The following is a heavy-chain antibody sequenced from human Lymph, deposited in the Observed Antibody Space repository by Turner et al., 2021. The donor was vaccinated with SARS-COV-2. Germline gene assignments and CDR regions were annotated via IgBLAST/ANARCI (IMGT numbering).Heavy chain of an antibody. Sequence: EVQLVESGGGLVKPGGSLRLSCPASGFTFSSYSMNWVRQAPGKGLEWVSSISSRGSYIYNADSVKGRFTISRENAKNSLYLQMNSLRAEDTAVYYCARDYYDFWSGYNSYYYGMDVWGQGTTVTVSS. D-gene: IGHD3-3*01. CDR3: ARDYYDFWSGYNSYYYGMDV. V-gene: IGHV3-21*01. CDR1: GFTFSSYS. CDR2: ISSRGSYI. J-gene: IGHJ6*02.